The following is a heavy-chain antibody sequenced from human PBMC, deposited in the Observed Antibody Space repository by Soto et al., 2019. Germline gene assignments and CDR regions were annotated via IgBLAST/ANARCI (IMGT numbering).Heavy chain of an antibody. V-gene: IGHV3-48*03. CDR2: ISSSGSTI. J-gene: IGHJ6*02. D-gene: IGHD3-3*01. CDR3: ARDKLTIFGVTPYGMDV. Sequence: GGSLRLSCAASGCTFSSYEMNLVRQAPGKGLEWVSYISSSGSTIYYADSVKGRFTISRDNAKNSLYLQMNSLRAEDTAVYYCARDKLTIFGVTPYGMDVWGQGTTVTVSS. CDR1: GCTFSSYE.